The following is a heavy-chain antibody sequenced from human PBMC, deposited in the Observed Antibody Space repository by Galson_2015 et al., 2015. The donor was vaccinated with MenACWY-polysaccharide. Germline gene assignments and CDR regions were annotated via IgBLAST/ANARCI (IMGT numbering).Heavy chain of an antibody. D-gene: IGHD2/OR15-2a*01. CDR2: T. V-gene: IGHV3-23*01. CDR3: AKNSTRSYTFDYYGMDA. Sequence: TYYADSVKGRFTISRDTSKNTLYLQMNSLGAEDTAVYYCAKNSTRSYTFDYYGMDAWGQGTTVTVSS. J-gene: IGHJ6*02.